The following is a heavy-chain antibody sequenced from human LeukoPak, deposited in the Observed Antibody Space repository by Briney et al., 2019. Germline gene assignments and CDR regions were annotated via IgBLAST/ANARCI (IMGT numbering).Heavy chain of an antibody. J-gene: IGHJ4*02. CDR3: ASGSSSSLIVY. V-gene: IGHV1-69*05. CDR1: GGTFSSYA. Sequence: ASVKVSCKASGGTFSSYAISWVRQAPGQGLEWMGGVIPIFGTANYAQKFQGRVTINTDESTSTAYMELSSLRSEDTAVYYCASGSSSSLIVYWGQGTLVTVSS. D-gene: IGHD6-6*01. CDR2: VIPIFGTA.